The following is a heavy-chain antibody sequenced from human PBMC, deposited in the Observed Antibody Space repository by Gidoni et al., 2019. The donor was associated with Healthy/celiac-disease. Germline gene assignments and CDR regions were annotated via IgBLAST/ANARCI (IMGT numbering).Heavy chain of an antibody. V-gene: IGHV3-23*01. Sequence: EVQLLESGGGLVQPGGSLRLSCAASGLPFSSYAMSWVRQAPGKGLEWGSAISGSGGSTYYADSVKGRFTISRDNSKNTLYLQMNSLRAEDTAVYYCAKVPGLLRWLRFLYFDYWGQGTLVTVSS. CDR2: ISGSGGST. CDR3: AKVPGLLRWLRFLYFDY. CDR1: GLPFSSYA. J-gene: IGHJ4*02. D-gene: IGHD5-12*01.